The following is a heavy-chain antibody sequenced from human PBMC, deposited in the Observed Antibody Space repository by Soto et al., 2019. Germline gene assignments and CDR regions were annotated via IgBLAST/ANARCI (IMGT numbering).Heavy chain of an antibody. CDR3: ARDFPTARVLGYYYGMDV. D-gene: IGHD3-10*01. CDR2: IYSGGST. Sequence: GGSLRLSCAASGFTVSSNYMSWVRQAPGKGLEWVSVIYSGGSTYYADSVKGRFTISRDNSKNTLYLQMNSLRAEDPAVYYCARDFPTARVLGYYYGMDVWGQGTTVTVSS. V-gene: IGHV3-53*01. J-gene: IGHJ6*02. CDR1: GFTVSSNY.